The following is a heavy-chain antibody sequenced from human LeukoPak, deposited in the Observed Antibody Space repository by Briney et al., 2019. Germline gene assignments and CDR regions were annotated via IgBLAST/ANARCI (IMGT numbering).Heavy chain of an antibody. Sequence: GESLKISCKGSGYSFTSYWIGWVRQMPGKGLEWMGIIYPGDSDTRYSPSFQGQVTISADKSTSTAYLQWSSLKASDTAMYYCARHYRYCYDSSYSGYFDLWGRGTLVTVSS. V-gene: IGHV5-51*01. CDR1: GYSFTSYW. D-gene: IGHD3-22*01. J-gene: IGHJ2*01. CDR2: IYPGDSDT. CDR3: ARHYRYCYDSSYSGYFDL.